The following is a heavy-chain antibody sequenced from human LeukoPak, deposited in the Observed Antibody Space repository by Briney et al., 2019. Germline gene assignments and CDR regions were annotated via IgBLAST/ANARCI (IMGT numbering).Heavy chain of an antibody. J-gene: IGHJ6*02. Sequence: SQTLSLTCAVSGASIDAAGYSWNWIRQAPGKDLEWIGNIYHGGRTSYKSSLKSRVTISVDTSKNHFSLKLTSVTAADTAVYYCARTFQAPSYGDSDSRTKYPYSMDVWGQGTVVAVSS. CDR3: ARTFQAPSYGDSDSRTKYPYSMDV. D-gene: IGHD4-17*01. CDR2: IYHGGRT. CDR1: GASIDAAGYS. V-gene: IGHV4-30-2*01.